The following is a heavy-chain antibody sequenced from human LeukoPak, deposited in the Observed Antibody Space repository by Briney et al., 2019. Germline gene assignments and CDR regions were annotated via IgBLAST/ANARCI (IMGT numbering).Heavy chain of an antibody. CDR2: IWYDGSNK. J-gene: IGHJ4*02. CDR1: GFTFSSYG. CDR3: ARNDYGGSLGY. V-gene: IGHV3-33*01. Sequence: PGGSLGLSCAASGFTFSSYGMHWVRQAPGKGLEWVAVIWYDGSNKYYADSVKGRFTISRNNSKNTLHLQMNSLRAEDTAVYYCARNDYGGSLGYWGQGTLVTASS. D-gene: IGHD4-23*01.